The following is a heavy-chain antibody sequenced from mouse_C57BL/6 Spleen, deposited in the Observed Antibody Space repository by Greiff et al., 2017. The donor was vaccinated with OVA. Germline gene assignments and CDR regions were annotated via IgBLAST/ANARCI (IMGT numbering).Heavy chain of an antibody. J-gene: IGHJ3*01. CDR1: GYTFTSYW. V-gene: IGHV1-64*01. D-gene: IGHD4-1*01. CDR3: ARRGELGLFAY. CDR2: IHPNSGST. Sequence: VQLQESGAELVKPGASVKLSCKASGYTFTSYWMHWVKQRPGQGLEWIGMIHPNSGSTNYNEKFKSKATLTVDKSSSTAYLQLSSLASEDSAVYYCARRGELGLFAYWGQGTLVTVSA.